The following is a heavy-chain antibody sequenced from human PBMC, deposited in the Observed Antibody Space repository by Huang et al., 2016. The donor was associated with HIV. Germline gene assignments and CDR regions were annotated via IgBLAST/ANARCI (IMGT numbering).Heavy chain of an antibody. D-gene: IGHD6-19*01. CDR3: ARLTSGWYQDY. Sequence: QVQLVQSGAEVKKPGASVKVSCTASGYSFTNYALNWVRQAAGQGLEWMVVINPDSAKTAYAQKFQGRVTMTRNTRTGTAYMELRSLRSDDTAVYYCARLTSGWYQDYWGQGTLVTVSS. CDR2: INPDSAKT. CDR1: GYSFTNYA. J-gene: IGHJ4*02. V-gene: IGHV1-8*01.